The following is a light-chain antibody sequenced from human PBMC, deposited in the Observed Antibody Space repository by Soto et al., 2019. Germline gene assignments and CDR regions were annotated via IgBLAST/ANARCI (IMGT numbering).Light chain of an antibody. CDR2: DAS. Sequence: DIQMTQSPSTLSASVGDRVTISCRASQSISSWLAWYRQKPGKAPKLLIYDASSLESGVPSRFSGSGSGTDFTLTISSLQPEDFATYYCQQYNSYWTFGQGTKVDIK. J-gene: IGKJ1*01. V-gene: IGKV1-5*01. CDR1: QSISSW. CDR3: QQYNSYWT.